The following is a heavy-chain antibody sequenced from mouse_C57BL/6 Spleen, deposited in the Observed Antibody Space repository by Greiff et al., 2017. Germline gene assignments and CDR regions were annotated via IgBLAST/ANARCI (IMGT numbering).Heavy chain of an antibody. V-gene: IGHV1-22*01. J-gene: IGHJ3*01. CDR3: ARGGCYDPFAY. D-gene: IGHD2-12*01. Sequence: EVQLQQSGPELVKPGASVKMSCKASGYTFTDYNMHWVKQSHGKSLEWIGYINPNNGGNSYNQKLKGKATLTVNKSSSTAYMELRSLTSEYSAVYYCARGGCYDPFAYWGQGTLVTVSA. CDR2: INPNNGGN. CDR1: GYTFTDYN.